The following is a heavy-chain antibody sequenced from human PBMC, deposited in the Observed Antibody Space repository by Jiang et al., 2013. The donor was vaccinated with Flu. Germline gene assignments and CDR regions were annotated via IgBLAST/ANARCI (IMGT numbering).Heavy chain of an antibody. J-gene: IGHJ4*02. Sequence: GFTFSSYAMHWVRQXPGKGLEWVAVISYDGSNKYYADSVKGRFTISRDNSKNTLYLQMNSLRAEDTAVYYCARESLVVVVVAAHYFDYWGQGTLVTVSS. CDR2: ISYDGSNK. CDR1: GFTFSSYA. V-gene: IGHV3-30*04. CDR3: ARESLVVVVVAAHYFDY. D-gene: IGHD2-15*01.